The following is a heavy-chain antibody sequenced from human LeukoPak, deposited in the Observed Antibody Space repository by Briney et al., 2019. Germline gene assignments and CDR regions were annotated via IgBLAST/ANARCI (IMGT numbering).Heavy chain of an antibody. D-gene: IGHD3-22*01. CDR1: GGSISSGSYY. V-gene: IGHV4-61*09. Sequence: PSQTLSLTCSVSGGSISSGSYYWSWIRQPAGKGLEWIGHIYTSGSTNYNPSLKSRVTISVKTSKNQFSLKLSSVTAADTAVYYCARVTGYMIEDYFDYWGQGTLVTVSS. CDR2: IYTSGST. J-gene: IGHJ4*02. CDR3: ARVTGYMIEDYFDY.